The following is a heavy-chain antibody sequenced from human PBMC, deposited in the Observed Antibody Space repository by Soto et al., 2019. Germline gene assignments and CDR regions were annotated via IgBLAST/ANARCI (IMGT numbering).Heavy chain of an antibody. CDR3: ARDLYYYGSGSYPGVYYFDY. J-gene: IGHJ4*02. CDR2: ISSSGSTI. Sequence: GGSLRLSCAASGFTFSDYYMSWIRRAPGKGLEWVSYISSSGSTIYYADSVKGRFTISRDNAKNSLYLQMNSLRAEDTAVYYCARDLYYYGSGSYPGVYYFDYWGQGTLVTVSS. V-gene: IGHV3-11*01. CDR1: GFTFSDYY. D-gene: IGHD3-10*01.